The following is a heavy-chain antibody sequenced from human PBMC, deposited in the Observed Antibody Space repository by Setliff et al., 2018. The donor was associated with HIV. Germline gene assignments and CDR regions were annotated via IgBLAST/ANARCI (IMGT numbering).Heavy chain of an antibody. CDR3: AKMEYSKGWFDP. CDR1: GFTFSRYW. D-gene: IGHD4-4*01. J-gene: IGHJ5*02. Sequence: LRLSCAVSGFTFSRYWMSWVRQAPGKGLEWVANIKQDGSEKYYVDSVKGRFTISRDNAKNSLYLQMNSLRAEDTAVYYCAKMEYSKGWFDPWGQGTLVTVSS. CDR2: IKQDGSEK. V-gene: IGHV3-7*03.